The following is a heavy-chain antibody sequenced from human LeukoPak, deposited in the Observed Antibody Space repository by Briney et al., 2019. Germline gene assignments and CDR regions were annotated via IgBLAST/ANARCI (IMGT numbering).Heavy chain of an antibody. D-gene: IGHD3-22*01. J-gene: IGHJ4*02. CDR1: GYTFTIYG. Sequence: ASVKVSCKASGYTFTIYGISWVRQAPGQGLEWMGWISAYNGNTNYAQKLQGRVTMTTDTSTSTAYMELRSLRSDDTAVYYCARDRTPRITMIVVPGGYWGQGTLVTVSS. V-gene: IGHV1-18*01. CDR2: ISAYNGNT. CDR3: ARDRTPRITMIVVPGGY.